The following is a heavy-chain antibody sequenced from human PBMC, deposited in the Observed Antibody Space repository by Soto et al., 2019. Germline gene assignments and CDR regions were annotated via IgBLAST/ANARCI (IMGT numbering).Heavy chain of an antibody. CDR1: GFTFSSYA. CDR2: ISSGGNDI. CDR3: ARMAY. Sequence: TGGSLRLSCAASGFTFSSYAMSWVRQAPGKGLEWVSAISSGGNDISYAESVEGRFFTSRDNVNNVLYLDINNLRPEDTAVYYCARMAYWGQGTLVTAPQ. J-gene: IGHJ4*02. V-gene: IGHV3-21*06.